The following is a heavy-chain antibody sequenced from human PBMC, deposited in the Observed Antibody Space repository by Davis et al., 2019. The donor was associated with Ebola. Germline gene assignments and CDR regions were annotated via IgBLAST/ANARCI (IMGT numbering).Heavy chain of an antibody. CDR3: AKALGSGTYNAVDV. D-gene: IGHD2-15*01. Sequence: HTGGSLRLSCAASGFTFSSHWMHWVRQVPGKGLVWVSRINSDGSSISYADSVKGRFTISRDNSENTLYLQMNSLRADDTAVYYCAKALGSGTYNAVDVWGQGTTVTVSS. J-gene: IGHJ6*02. CDR2: INSDGSSI. V-gene: IGHV3-74*01. CDR1: GFTFSSHW.